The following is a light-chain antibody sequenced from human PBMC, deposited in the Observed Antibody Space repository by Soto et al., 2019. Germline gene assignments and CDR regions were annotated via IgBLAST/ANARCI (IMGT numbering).Light chain of an antibody. CDR1: SSDVGGYKY. CDR3: CSSAGANTYVV. CDR2: DVS. V-gene: IGLV2-11*01. Sequence: QSALTQPRTVSGSLGQSVAISCTGTSSDVGGYKYVSWYQQHPGKAPKLLIYDVSDRPPGVPDRFSGSKSGNTASLTISGLQAEDESDYFCCSSAGANTYVVFGGGTKLTVL. J-gene: IGLJ2*01.